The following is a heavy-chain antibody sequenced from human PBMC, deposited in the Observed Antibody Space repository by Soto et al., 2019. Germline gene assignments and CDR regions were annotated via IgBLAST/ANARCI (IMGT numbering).Heavy chain of an antibody. Sequence: QVQLQQWGAGLLKSSETLSLTCAVYGGSFSGYYWTWIRQPPGKGLEWMGEINHSGSTSYDPSLKSRVPMSADRSKTQFSLKLTSVTAADTAVYYCARLPRGYNYGFDYWGQGPLVTVSS. CDR3: ARLPRGYNYGFDY. CDR2: INHSGST. D-gene: IGHD5-18*01. J-gene: IGHJ4*02. CDR1: GGSFSGYY. V-gene: IGHV4-34*01.